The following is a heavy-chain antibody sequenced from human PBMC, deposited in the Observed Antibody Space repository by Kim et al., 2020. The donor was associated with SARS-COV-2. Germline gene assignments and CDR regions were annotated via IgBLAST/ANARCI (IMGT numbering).Heavy chain of an antibody. CDR1: GYTFTSYG. CDR3: ARDRPYCSSTSCYAGEGFYYYDGMDV. J-gene: IGHJ6*02. V-gene: IGHV1-18*01. D-gene: IGHD2-2*01. Sequence: ASVKVSCKASGYTFTSYGISWVRQAPGQGLEWMGWISAYNGNTNYAQKLQGRVTMTTDTSTSTAYMELRSLRSDDTAVYYCARDRPYCSSTSCYAGEGFYYYDGMDVWGQGTTVTVSS. CDR2: ISAYNGNT.